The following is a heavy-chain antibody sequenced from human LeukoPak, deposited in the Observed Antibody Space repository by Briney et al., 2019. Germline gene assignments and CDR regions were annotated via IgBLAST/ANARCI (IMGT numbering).Heavy chain of an antibody. D-gene: IGHD3-3*01. Sequence: SGGSLRLSCAASGLTFSSYWMSWVRQAPGKGLEWVANIKEDGSEKYYVDSVKGRFTISRDNAKNSLYLQMNSLRAEDTAVYYCARDFSRVFDYWGQGTLVTVSS. CDR2: IKEDGSEK. J-gene: IGHJ4*02. CDR1: GLTFSSYW. V-gene: IGHV3-7*01. CDR3: ARDFSRVFDY.